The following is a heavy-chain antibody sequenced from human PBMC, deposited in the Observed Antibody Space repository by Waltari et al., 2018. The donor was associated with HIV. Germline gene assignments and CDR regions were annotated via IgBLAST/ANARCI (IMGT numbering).Heavy chain of an antibody. Sequence: EVQLVESGGGLIQPGGSLRLSCAASGFTVSSNYMSWVRQAPGKGLEWVSFIYSGVSTYYADSVKRRFTISRDNSKNTLYLQMNSLRAEDTAVYYCARLWIGGWFDPWGQGTLVTVSS. CDR1: GFTVSSNY. CDR3: ARLWIGGWFDP. J-gene: IGHJ5*02. D-gene: IGHD3-10*01. CDR2: IYSGVST. V-gene: IGHV3-53*01.